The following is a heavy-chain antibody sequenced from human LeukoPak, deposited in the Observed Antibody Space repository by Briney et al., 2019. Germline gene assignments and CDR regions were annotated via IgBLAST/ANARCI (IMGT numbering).Heavy chain of an antibody. CDR3: ARHDDCGRAFDI. V-gene: IGHV4-39*01. J-gene: IGHJ3*02. CDR2: IYYSGST. CDR1: GGSISSSSYY. Sequence: SETLSLTCTVSGGSISSSSYYWGWIRQPPGKGLEWIGSIYYSGSTDYNPSLKSRVTISVDTSKNQFSLKLSSVTAADTAVYYCARHDDCGRAFDIWGQGTMVTVSS. D-gene: IGHD4-17*01.